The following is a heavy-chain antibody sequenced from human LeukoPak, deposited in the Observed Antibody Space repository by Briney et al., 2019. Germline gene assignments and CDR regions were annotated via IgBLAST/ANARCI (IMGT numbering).Heavy chain of an antibody. D-gene: IGHD6-19*01. Sequence: GGSLRLSCAASGFTFSSYSMNWVRQAPGKGLEWVSSISSSSSYIYYADSVKGRFTISRDNAKNSLYLQMNSLRAEDTAVYYCAKLYGRSVAVAGTGGDYWGQGTLVTVSS. CDR2: ISSSSSYI. V-gene: IGHV3-21*01. CDR3: AKLYGRSVAVAGTGGDY. CDR1: GFTFSSYS. J-gene: IGHJ4*02.